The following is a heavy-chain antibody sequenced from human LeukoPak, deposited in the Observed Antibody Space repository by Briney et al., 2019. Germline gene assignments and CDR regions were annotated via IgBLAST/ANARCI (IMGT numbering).Heavy chain of an antibody. Sequence: PSETLSLTCTVSGGSISSYYWSWIRQPLGKGLEWIGYIYYSGSTNYNPSLKSRVTISVDTSKNQFSLKLSSVTAADTAIYYCARDQDWYGSGSYGPDHWGQGTQVTVSS. CDR2: IYYSGST. CDR3: ARDQDWYGSGSYGPDH. V-gene: IGHV4-59*12. CDR1: GGSISSYY. D-gene: IGHD3-10*01. J-gene: IGHJ4*02.